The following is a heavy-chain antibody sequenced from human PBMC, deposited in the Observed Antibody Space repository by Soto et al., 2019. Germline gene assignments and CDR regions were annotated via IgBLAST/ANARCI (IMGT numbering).Heavy chain of an antibody. Sequence: GGSLRLSCAASGFSFSSYAMSWVRQAPGKGLEWVSAISGSGGSTYYADSVKGRFTISRDNSKNTLYLQMNSLRAEDTAVYYCAKDIYDSSGYSDYWGQGTLVTVSS. CDR3: AKDIYDSSGYSDY. V-gene: IGHV3-23*01. CDR2: ISGSGGST. J-gene: IGHJ4*02. D-gene: IGHD3-22*01. CDR1: GFSFSSYA.